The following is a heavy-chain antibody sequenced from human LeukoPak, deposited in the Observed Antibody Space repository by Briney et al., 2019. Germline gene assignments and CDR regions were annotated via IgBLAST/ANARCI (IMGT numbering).Heavy chain of an antibody. CDR1: GGSFSGYY. Sequence: SETLSLTCAVYGGSFSGYYWSWIRQPPGKGLEWIGEINHSGSTNYNPSLKSRVTISVDTSKNQFSLKLSSVTAADTAVYYCASQWLVGYYFDYWGQGTLVTVSS. V-gene: IGHV4-34*01. J-gene: IGHJ4*02. CDR2: INHSGST. D-gene: IGHD6-19*01. CDR3: ASQWLVGYYFDY.